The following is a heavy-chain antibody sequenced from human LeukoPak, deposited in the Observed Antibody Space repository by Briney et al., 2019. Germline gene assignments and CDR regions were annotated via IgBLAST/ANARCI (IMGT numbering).Heavy chain of an antibody. CDR1: GGSISSSSYY. CDR2: IYYSGST. Sequence: SETLSLTCTVSGGSISSSSYYWGWIRQPPGKGLEWIGSIYYSGSTYYNPSLKSRVTISVDTSKNQFSLKLSSVTAADTAVYYCATHIMTYYYDSRRPGFDCWGQGTLVNVSS. CDR3: ATHIMTYYYDSRRPGFDC. D-gene: IGHD3-22*01. J-gene: IGHJ4*02. V-gene: IGHV4-39*01.